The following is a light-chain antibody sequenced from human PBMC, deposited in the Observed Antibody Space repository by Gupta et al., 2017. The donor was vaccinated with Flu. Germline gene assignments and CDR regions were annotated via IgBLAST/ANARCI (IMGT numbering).Light chain of an antibody. Sequence: VLRSSPGTLTLSGGERATLSCRASQSVSSSYLAWYQQKPGQTPRLLIYGASSRATGIPDRFSGSGSGTDFTLTISRLEPEDFAVYYCQQYGSSPWTFGQGTKVEIK. CDR2: GAS. CDR3: QQYGSSPWT. J-gene: IGKJ1*01. V-gene: IGKV3-20*01. CDR1: QSVSSSY.